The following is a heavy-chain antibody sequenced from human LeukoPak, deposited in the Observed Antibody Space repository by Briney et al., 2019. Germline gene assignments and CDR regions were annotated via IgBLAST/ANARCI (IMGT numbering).Heavy chain of an antibody. CDR3: AREIRSGLDY. J-gene: IGHJ4*02. V-gene: IGHV4-59*01. Sequence: SETLSLTCTVSGGSISSYYWSWIRQPPGKGLEWIGYIYYSGSTNYNPSLKSRVTISVDTSKNQFSLKLSSVTAADTAVYCCAREIRSGLDYWGQGTLVTVSS. CDR1: GGSISSYY. D-gene: IGHD6-19*01. CDR2: IYYSGST.